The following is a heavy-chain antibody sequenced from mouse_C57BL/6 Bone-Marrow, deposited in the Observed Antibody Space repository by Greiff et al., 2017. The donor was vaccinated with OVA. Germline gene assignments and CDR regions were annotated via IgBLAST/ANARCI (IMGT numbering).Heavy chain of an antibody. Sequence: QVQLQQSGAELARPGASVKMSCKASGYTFTSYTMHWVKQRPGQGLEWIGYINPSSGYTKYNQKFKDKATLTADKSSSTAYMQLSSLTSEDSAVYYCASPSYYFFDYWGQGTTLTVSS. CDR1: GYTFTSYT. CDR2: INPSSGYT. V-gene: IGHV1-4*01. J-gene: IGHJ2*01. CDR3: ASPSYYFFDY. D-gene: IGHD2-1*01.